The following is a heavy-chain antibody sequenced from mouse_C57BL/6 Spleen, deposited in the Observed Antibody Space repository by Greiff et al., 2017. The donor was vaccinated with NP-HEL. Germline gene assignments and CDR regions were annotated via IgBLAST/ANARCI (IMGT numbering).Heavy chain of an antibody. V-gene: IGHV3-6*01. CDR3: AREKHYGSSSYYYAMDY. Sequence: DVQLQESGPGLVKPSQSLSLTCSVTGYSITSGYYWNWIRQFPGNKLEWMGYISYDGSNNYNPSLKNRISITRDTSKNQFFLKLNSVTTEDTATYYCAREKHYGSSSYYYAMDYWGQGTSVTVSS. D-gene: IGHD1-1*01. CDR1: GYSITSGYY. CDR2: ISYDGSN. J-gene: IGHJ4*01.